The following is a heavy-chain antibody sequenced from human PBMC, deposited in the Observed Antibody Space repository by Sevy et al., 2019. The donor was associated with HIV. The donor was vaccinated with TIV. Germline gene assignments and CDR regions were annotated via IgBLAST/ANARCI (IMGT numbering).Heavy chain of an antibody. D-gene: IGHD3-9*01. J-gene: IGHJ6*02. V-gene: IGHV1-3*01. CDR2: INAGNGNT. CDR3: ARSGDVVRYFDWSATSYYYYYYYGMDV. Sequence: ASVKVSCKASGYTFTSYAMHWVRQAPGQRLEWMGWINAGNGNTKYSQKFQGRVTITRDTSASTAYMELSSLRSEDTAVYYCARSGDVVRYFDWSATSYYYYYYYGMDVWGQGTTVTVSS. CDR1: GYTFTSYA.